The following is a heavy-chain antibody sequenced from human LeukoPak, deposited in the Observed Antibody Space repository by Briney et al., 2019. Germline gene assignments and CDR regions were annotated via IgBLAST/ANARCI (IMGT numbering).Heavy chain of an antibody. CDR2: INAYNGHT. V-gene: IGHV1-3*01. J-gene: IGHJ4*02. D-gene: IGHD2-21*02. Sequence: GWINAYNGHTEYSQKFQGRVTITRETSASTAYMELSTLRFEDTAVYYCARGSTSDWPLEYWGRGTLVTVSS. CDR3: ARGSTSDWPLEY.